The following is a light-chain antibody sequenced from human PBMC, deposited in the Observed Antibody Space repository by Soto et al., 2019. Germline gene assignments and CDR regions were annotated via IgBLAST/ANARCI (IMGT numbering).Light chain of an antibody. CDR2: GAS. V-gene: IGKV3-20*01. CDR3: HQYGISPPVT. CDR1: QSVSSSY. J-gene: IGKJ5*01. Sequence: EIVLTQSPGTLSLSPGERATLSCRASQSVSSSYLAWYQQKPGQAPRLLIYGASSRATGIPDRFSGSGSGTDFTLTISRLEPEDFAMYYCHQYGISPPVTCGQGTRLEIK.